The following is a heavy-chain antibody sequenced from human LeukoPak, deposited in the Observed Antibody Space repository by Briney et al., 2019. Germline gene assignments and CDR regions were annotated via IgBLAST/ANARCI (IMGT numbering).Heavy chain of an antibody. V-gene: IGHV4-39*01. Sequence: KPSETLSLTCTVSGGSISSSSYYWGWIRQPPGKGLEWIGSIYYSGSTYYNPSLKNRVTISVDTSKNQFSLKLSSVTAADTAVYYCARLPGIAVAGPYFDYWGQGTLVTVSS. J-gene: IGHJ4*02. D-gene: IGHD6-19*01. CDR1: GGSISSSSYY. CDR3: ARLPGIAVAGPYFDY. CDR2: IYYSGST.